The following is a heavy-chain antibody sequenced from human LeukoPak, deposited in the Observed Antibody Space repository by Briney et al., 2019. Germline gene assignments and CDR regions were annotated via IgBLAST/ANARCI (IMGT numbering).Heavy chain of an antibody. J-gene: IGHJ4*02. CDR3: ARVLLRTVVTPPFAY. D-gene: IGHD4-23*01. CDR2: INPNSGGT. V-gene: IGHV1-2*02. Sequence: ASVKVSCKASGYTFTGYYVHWVRQAPGQGLEWMGWINPNSGGTNYAQKFQGRVTMTRDTSISTAYMELSRLRSDDTAVYYCARVLLRTVVTPPFAYWGQGTLVTVSS. CDR1: GYTFTGYY.